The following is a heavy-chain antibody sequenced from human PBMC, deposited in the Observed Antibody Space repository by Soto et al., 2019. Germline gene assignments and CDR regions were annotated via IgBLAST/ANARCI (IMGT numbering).Heavy chain of an antibody. CDR1: GYTFTNYA. V-gene: IGHV1-3*01. CDR2: INADNGNT. D-gene: IGHD2-15*01. Sequence: QVQLVQSGAEVKTPGASVKVSCKASGYTFTNYAMRWVRQAPGQRLECMGWINADNGNTKYLQKFQGRVTITRDTSASTAYMELSSLRSDDAAVYYCARVREACGVSCFHVDYWGQGTLVTVSS. J-gene: IGHJ4*02. CDR3: ARVREACGVSCFHVDY.